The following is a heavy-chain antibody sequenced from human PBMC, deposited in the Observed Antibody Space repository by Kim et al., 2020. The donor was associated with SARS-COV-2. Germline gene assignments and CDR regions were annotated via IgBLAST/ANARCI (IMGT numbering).Heavy chain of an antibody. D-gene: IGHD1-26*01. CDR1: GFTVSSNY. CDR3: ARDAVVAKDSGVGAFDI. Sequence: GGSLRLSCAASGFTVSSNYMSWVRQAPGKGLEWVSVIYSGGSTYYADSVKGRFTISRDNSKNTLYLQMNSLRAEDTAVYYCARDAVVAKDSGVGAFDIWGQGTMVTVSS. J-gene: IGHJ3*02. CDR2: IYSGGST. V-gene: IGHV3-53*01.